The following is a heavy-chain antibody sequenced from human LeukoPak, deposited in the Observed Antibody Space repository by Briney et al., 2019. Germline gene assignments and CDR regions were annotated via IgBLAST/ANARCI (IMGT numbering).Heavy chain of an antibody. CDR3: ARRNSATFDI. Sequence: SETLSLTCAVSGYSISSGYYWGWIRQPPGKGLEWIGNIYHSGSTYYNPPLKSRATISVDTSKNQFSLKLNSVTAADTAVYYCARRNSATFDIWGQGTMVTVSS. V-gene: IGHV4-38-2*01. CDR1: GYSISSGYY. D-gene: IGHD6-25*01. CDR2: IYHSGST. J-gene: IGHJ3*02.